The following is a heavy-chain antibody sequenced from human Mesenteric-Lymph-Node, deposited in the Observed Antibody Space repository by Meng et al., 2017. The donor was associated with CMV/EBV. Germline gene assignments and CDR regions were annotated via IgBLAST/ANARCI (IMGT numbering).Heavy chain of an antibody. CDR2: ISSSSSTI. Sequence: GGPLRLSCAASGFTFSSYSMNWVRQAPGKGLEWVSYISSSSSTIYYADSVKGRFTISRDNAKNSLYLQMNSLRAEDTAVYYCVRRGGIYGMDVWGQGTTVTVSS. CDR3: VRRGGIYGMDV. J-gene: IGHJ6*02. CDR1: GFTFSSYS. D-gene: IGHD1-1*01. V-gene: IGHV3-48*04.